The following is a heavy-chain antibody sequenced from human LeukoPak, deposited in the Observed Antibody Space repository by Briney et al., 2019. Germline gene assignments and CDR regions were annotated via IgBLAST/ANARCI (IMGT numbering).Heavy chain of an antibody. CDR2: IYSSGNT. D-gene: IGHD6-6*01. V-gene: IGHV4-59*01. CDR3: ARDEGIAAQFDY. Sequence: SGTLSLTCTVSHDSFISYYWNWLRQPPGKGLEWFGYIYSSGNTDYNPALKSRVTMSMDTSRNQFSLKLRSVTAADTAIYYCARDEGIAAQFDYWGQGALVTVSS. J-gene: IGHJ4*02. CDR1: HDSFISYY.